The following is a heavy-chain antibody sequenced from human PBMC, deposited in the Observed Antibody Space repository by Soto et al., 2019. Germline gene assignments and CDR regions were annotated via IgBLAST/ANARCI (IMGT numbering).Heavy chain of an antibody. CDR2: ISGSGGST. CDR1: GFTFSSYA. D-gene: IGHD2-2*01. Sequence: GGSLRLSCAASGFTFSSYAMSWVRQAPGKGLGWVSAISGSGGSTYYADSVKGRFTISRDNSKNTLYLQMNSLRAEDTAVYYCAKQQSVVVVPAAIAPFDYWGQGTLVTVSS. V-gene: IGHV3-23*01. J-gene: IGHJ4*02. CDR3: AKQQSVVVVPAAIAPFDY.